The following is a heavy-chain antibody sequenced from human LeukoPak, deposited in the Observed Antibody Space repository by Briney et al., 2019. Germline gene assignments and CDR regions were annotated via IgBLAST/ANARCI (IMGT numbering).Heavy chain of an antibody. Sequence: GGSLRLSCAASGFTFSSYAMHWVRQAPGKGLEWVAVISYDGSNKYYADSVEGRFTISRDNSKNTLYLQMNSLRAEDTAVYYCARALYDFWSGYYQGGLGYWGQGTLVTVSS. V-gene: IGHV3-30-3*01. CDR1: GFTFSSYA. J-gene: IGHJ4*02. CDR3: ARALYDFWSGYYQGGLGY. D-gene: IGHD3-3*01. CDR2: ISYDGSNK.